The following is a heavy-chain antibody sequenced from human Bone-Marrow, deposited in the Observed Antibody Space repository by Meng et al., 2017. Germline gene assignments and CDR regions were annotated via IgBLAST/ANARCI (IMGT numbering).Heavy chain of an antibody. CDR3: ARQGFLEWLLYRGNWFDP. J-gene: IGHJ5*02. V-gene: IGHV4-39*01. CDR2: IYYSGST. Sequence: QLQRQESGPGLVKPSETSSLTCTVSGGSISSSSYYWGWIRQPPGKGLEWIGSIYYSGSTYYNPSLKSRVTISVDTSKNQFSLKLSSVTAADTAVYYCARQGFLEWLLYRGNWFDPWGQGTLVTVSS. CDR1: GGSISSSSYY. D-gene: IGHD3-3*01.